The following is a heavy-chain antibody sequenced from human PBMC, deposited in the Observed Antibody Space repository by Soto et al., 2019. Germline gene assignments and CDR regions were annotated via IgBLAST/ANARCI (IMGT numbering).Heavy chain of an antibody. V-gene: IGHV1-69*01. CDR1: GGTFLNYA. J-gene: IGHJ4*02. CDR2: FNPTFTIA. CDR3: ASDAHKSRFED. Sequence: QLVQSGAEVKKPGSSVKVSCKASGGTFLNYAITWLRQAPGQGLEWMGDFNPTFTIANYAQKFQARVTVTADASTATVYMELSSLRSEDTAIYFCASDAHKSRFEDWGQGTLVTVSS.